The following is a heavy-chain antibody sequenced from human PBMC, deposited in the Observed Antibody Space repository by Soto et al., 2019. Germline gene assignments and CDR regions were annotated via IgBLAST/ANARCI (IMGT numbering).Heavy chain of an antibody. CDR1: GFDISTYG. CDR2: IWYDGSNQ. CDR3: ARAVSSATYYDCIGY. D-gene: IGHD1-26*01. J-gene: IGHJ4*02. V-gene: IGHV3-33*01. Sequence: PGGSLRLSCEASGFDISTYGLHWVRQAPGKGLEWLAFIWYDGSNQHYAASVKGRFTISRDNPRNTLYLQMNNLRADDTAVYFCARAVSSATYYDCIGYWGRGTMVTVYS.